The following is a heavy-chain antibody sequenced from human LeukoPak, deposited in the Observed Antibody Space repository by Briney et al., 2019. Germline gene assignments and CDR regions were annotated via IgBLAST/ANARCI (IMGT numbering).Heavy chain of an antibody. CDR2: VSGSGGST. Sequence: QTGGSLRLSCAASGFTFSSHTMNWVRQAPGKGLEWVSTVSGSGGSTYYADSAKGRFTTSRDNSKNTVYLQMNSLRAEDTAVYYCAGNKDWGQGTLVTVSS. V-gene: IGHV3-23*01. J-gene: IGHJ4*01. D-gene: IGHD1-14*01. CDR1: GFTFSSHT. CDR3: AGNKD.